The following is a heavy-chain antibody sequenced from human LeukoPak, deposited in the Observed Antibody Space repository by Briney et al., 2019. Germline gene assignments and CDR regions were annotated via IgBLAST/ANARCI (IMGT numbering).Heavy chain of an antibody. Sequence: SETLSLTCAVCGGSFSGYYWSWIRQPPGKGLEWIGEINHSGSTNYNPSLKSRVTISVDTSKNQFSLKLSSVTAADTAVYYCARDFSRPGSYGDYGWGQGTLVTVSS. D-gene: IGHD4-17*01. CDR2: INHSGST. CDR1: GGSFSGYY. J-gene: IGHJ4*02. V-gene: IGHV4-34*01. CDR3: ARDFSRPGSYGDYG.